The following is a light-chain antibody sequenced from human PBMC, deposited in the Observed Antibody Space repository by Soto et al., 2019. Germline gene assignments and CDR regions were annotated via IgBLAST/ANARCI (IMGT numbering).Light chain of an antibody. V-gene: IGLV2-14*01. CDR1: SGDVGGYNY. J-gene: IGLJ3*02. CDR2: EVN. CDR3: TSYTSSGPWV. Sequence: QSALTQPASVSGSPGQSITISCTGTSGDVGGYNYVSWYQLDPGKAPKLIIYEVNNRPSGVSNRFSGSKSGNTASLTISGLRAEDEADYYCTSYTSSGPWVFGGGTKLTVL.